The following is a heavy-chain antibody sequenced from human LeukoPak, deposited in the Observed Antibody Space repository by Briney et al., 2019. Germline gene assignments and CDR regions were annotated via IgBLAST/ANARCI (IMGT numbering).Heavy chain of an antibody. CDR2: IYTSGST. CDR1: GGSISSGSYY. D-gene: IGHD3-10*01. V-gene: IGHV4-61*02. CDR3: ARDLRGSPYYYMDV. J-gene: IGHJ6*03. Sequence: SETLSLTCTVSGGSISSGSYYWSWIRQPAGKGLEWIGRIYTSGSTNYNPSLKSRVTISVAPSKNQFSLKLSSVTAADTAVYYCARDLRGSPYYYMDVWGKGTTVTISS.